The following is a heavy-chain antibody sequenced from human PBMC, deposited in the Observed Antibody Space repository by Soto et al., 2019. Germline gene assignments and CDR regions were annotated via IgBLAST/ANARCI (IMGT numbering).Heavy chain of an antibody. CDR1: GYTFTSYG. Sequence: ASVKVSCKASGYTFTSYGISWVRQAPGQGLEWMGWISAYNGNTNYAQKLQGRVTMTTDTSTSTAYMELGSLRSDDTAVYYCARFSPLHIVDDHNWFAPRAQGTLVPVSS. V-gene: IGHV1-18*01. CDR2: ISAYNGNT. J-gene: IGHJ5*02. CDR3: ARFSPLHIVDDHNWFAP. D-gene: IGHD2-21*01.